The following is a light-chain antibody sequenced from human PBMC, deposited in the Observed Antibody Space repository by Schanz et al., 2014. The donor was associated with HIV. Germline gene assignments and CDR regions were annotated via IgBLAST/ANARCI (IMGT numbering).Light chain of an antibody. Sequence: IQMTQSPSTVSTSVGDRVTITCRASQTIGRLLAWYQQKPGRAPKLLIYQASILETGVPSRFSGSGSGTSFTLTITSLQPDDFATYYCQQRVTYPYTFGQGTRLDVK. V-gene: IGKV1-5*03. CDR3: QQRVTYPYT. CDR1: QTIGRL. J-gene: IGKJ2*01. CDR2: QAS.